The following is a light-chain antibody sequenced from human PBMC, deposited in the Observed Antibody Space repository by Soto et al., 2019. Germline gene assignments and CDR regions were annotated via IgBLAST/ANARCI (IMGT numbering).Light chain of an antibody. Sequence: QSALTQPASVSGSPGQSITISCTGTSSDVGGYNYVSWYQQHPGKAPKLMIYDVSNRPSGVSNRFSGSKSGNTASLTISGLQAEDEADYYCSSYTSSSTHYVFGNGTKVTVL. CDR2: DVS. V-gene: IGLV2-14*01. CDR1: SSDVGGYNY. CDR3: SSYTSSSTHYV. J-gene: IGLJ1*01.